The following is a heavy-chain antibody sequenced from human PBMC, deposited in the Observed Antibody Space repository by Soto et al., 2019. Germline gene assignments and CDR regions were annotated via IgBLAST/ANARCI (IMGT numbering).Heavy chain of an antibody. CDR1: GFTFSPYA. J-gene: IGHJ6*02. V-gene: IGHV3-30-3*01. Sequence: GGSLRLSCASPGFTFSPYAMHWVRQAPGKGLEWLSVISYDGSSKFYADSVKGRFTISRDNSRDTLFLQMNSLRAEDTAVYYCARDGGYSFGYSYNYNYYGLDVWGQGT. CDR2: ISYDGSSK. D-gene: IGHD5-18*01. CDR3: ARDGGYSFGYSYNYNYYGLDV.